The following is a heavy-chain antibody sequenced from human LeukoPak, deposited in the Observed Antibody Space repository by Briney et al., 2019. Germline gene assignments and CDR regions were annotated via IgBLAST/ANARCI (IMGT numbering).Heavy chain of an antibody. J-gene: IGHJ3*02. V-gene: IGHV4-39*01. CDR3: ARRLGWRLDAFDI. Sequence: SETLSLTCTVSGGSISSSSYYWGWIRQPPGKGLEWIGSIYYSGSTYYNPSLKSRVTISVDTSKNQFSLKLSSVTAADTAVYYCARRLGWRLDAFDIWGQGTMVTVSS. D-gene: IGHD2-21*01. CDR1: GGSISSSSYY. CDR2: IYYSGST.